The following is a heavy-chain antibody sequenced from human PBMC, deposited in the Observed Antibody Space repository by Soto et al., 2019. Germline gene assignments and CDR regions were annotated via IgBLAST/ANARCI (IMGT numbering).Heavy chain of an antibody. V-gene: IGHV3-30*18. D-gene: IGHD2-8*01. CDR1: GFTFRSYG. J-gene: IGHJ6*02. Sequence: LRLSCAASGFTFRSYGIHWVRQAPGKGLEWVAVISYDGSNKYYADSVKGRFTISRDNSKNTLYLQMNSLRAEDTAVYYCAKDRGYCTNGVCYADGYYGMDVWGQGTTVTVSS. CDR2: ISYDGSNK. CDR3: AKDRGYCTNGVCYADGYYGMDV.